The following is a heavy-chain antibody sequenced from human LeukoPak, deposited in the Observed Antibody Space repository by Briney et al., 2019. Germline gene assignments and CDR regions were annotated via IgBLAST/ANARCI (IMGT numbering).Heavy chain of an antibody. CDR1: GYTFTGYY. CDR2: INPNSGGT. Sequence: ASVKVSCKASGYTFTGYYIHWVRQAPGQGLEWMGRINPNSGGTNYAQNFQGRVTMTRDTSINTAYMELGRLRSDDTAVYYCARDGRNYYDSSGYSYWAYWGQGTLVTVSS. V-gene: IGHV1-2*06. CDR3: ARDGRNYYDSSGYSYWAY. D-gene: IGHD3-22*01. J-gene: IGHJ4*02.